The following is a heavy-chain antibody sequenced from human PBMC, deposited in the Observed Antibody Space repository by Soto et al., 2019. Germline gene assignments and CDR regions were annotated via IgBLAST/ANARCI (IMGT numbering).Heavy chain of an antibody. J-gene: IGHJ4*02. CDR1: GGSISSSNW. CDR3: ARVADYGSGSYPGGYYFDY. Sequence: SETLSLTCAVSGGSISSSNWWSWVRQPPGKGLEWIGEIYHSGSTNYNPSLKSRVTISVDKSKNQFSLKLSSVTAADTAVYYCARVADYGSGSYPGGYYFDYWGQGTLVTVSS. CDR2: IYHSGST. D-gene: IGHD3-10*01. V-gene: IGHV4-4*02.